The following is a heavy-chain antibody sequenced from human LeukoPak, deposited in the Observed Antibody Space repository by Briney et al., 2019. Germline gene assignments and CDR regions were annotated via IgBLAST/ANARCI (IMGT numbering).Heavy chain of an antibody. CDR2: LTGSGGIT. J-gene: IGHJ4*02. CDR3: ARRTSCDY. V-gene: IGHV3-23*01. CDR1: GFTFSSYS. Sequence: PGGSLRLSCAASGFTFSSYSMSWVRQAPGRGLEWVSALTGSGGITYYADSVKGRFTISRDISKNTLYLQMNSLRAEDTAVYYCARRTSCDYWGQGTLVTVSS.